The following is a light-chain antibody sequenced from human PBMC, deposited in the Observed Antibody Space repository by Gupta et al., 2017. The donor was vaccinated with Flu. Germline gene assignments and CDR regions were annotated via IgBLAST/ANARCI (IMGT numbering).Light chain of an antibody. CDR1: QSISSW. V-gene: IGKV1-5*03. Sequence: PSTLSASVGDRVTITCRASQSISSWLAWYQQKPGKAPKVLIYKASTLQSGVPSRFSGSGSGTEFTLTISSLQPDDFATYYCQQYNSYSGTFGQGTKVEIK. J-gene: IGKJ1*01. CDR2: KAS. CDR3: QQYNSYSGT.